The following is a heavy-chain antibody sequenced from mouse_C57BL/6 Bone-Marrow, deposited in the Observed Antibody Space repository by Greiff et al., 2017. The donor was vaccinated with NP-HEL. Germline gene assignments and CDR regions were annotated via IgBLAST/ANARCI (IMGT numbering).Heavy chain of an antibody. CDR2: ILPGSGST. D-gene: IGHD2-1*01. CDR3: ARWVYEGNLGFAY. Sequence: QVQLQQSGAELMKPGASVKLSCKATGYTFTGYWIEWVKQRPGHGLEWIGEILPGSGSTNYNAKFKGKATFTADTSSNPAYMQLSILTTEDSAIYDSARWVYEGNLGFAYWGQGTLVTVSA. CDR1: GYTFTGYW. J-gene: IGHJ3*01. V-gene: IGHV1-9*01.